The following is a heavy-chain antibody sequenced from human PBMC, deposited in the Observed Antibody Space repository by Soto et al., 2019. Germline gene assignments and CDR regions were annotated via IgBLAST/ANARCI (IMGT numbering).Heavy chain of an antibody. V-gene: IGHV3-15*01. CDR2: IKSKTDGGTT. CDR3: ATDGVTIYPYYYMDV. J-gene: IGHJ6*03. D-gene: IGHD3-9*01. Sequence: SGGSLRLSCAASGFTFSNAWMSWVRQAPGKGLEWVGRIKSKTDGGTTDDAAPVKGRFIISRDDSKNTLYLQMNSLKTEDTAVYYCATDGVTIYPYYYMDVWGKGTTVTVSS. CDR1: GFTFSNAW.